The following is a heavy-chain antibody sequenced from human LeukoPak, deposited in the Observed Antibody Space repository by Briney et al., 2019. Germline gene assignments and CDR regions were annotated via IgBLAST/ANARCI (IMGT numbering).Heavy chain of an antibody. D-gene: IGHD5-24*01. CDR1: GFTFSNAW. J-gene: IGHJ3*02. V-gene: IGHV3-33*08. CDR3: ARDKAIEMATIPAFDI. CDR2: IWYDGSNK. Sequence: GGSLRLSCAASGFTFSNAWMSWVRQAPGKGLEWVAVIWYDGSNKYYADSVKGRFTISRDNSKNTLYLQMNSLRAEDTAVYYCARDKAIEMATIPAFDIWGQGTMVTVSS.